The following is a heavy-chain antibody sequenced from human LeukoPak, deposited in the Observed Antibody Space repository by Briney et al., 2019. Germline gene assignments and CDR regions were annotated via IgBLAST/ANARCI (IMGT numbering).Heavy chain of an antibody. D-gene: IGHD4-17*01. Sequence: ASVKVSCKASGYTFTGYYMHWVRQAPGQGLEWMGWINPNSGGTNYAQKFQGRVTMTRDTSISTAYMELSRLRSDDTAVYYCARLPTTVSPGVDYWGQGTLVTVSS. CDR1: GYTFTGYY. J-gene: IGHJ4*02. CDR3: ARLPTTVSPGVDY. CDR2: INPNSGGT. V-gene: IGHV1-2*02.